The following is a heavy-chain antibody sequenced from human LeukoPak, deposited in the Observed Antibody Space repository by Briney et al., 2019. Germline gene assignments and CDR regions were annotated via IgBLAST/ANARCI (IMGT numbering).Heavy chain of an antibody. CDR3: ASGGFTRSSY. Sequence: GGSPRLSCAVSGFTFSTYWMSWVRQAPGKGLEWVANIKQDGREENYVDSVKGRFTISRDNAKNSLYLQMNSLRAEDTAVYYCASGGFTRSSYWGQGTLVTVSS. CDR1: GFTFSTYW. CDR2: IKQDGREE. J-gene: IGHJ4*02. V-gene: IGHV3-7*05. D-gene: IGHD6-6*01.